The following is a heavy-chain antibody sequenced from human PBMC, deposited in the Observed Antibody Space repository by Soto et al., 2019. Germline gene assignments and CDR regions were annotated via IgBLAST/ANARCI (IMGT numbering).Heavy chain of an antibody. CDR1: GYNFTSHY. CDR3: TREYCGGDCVLDY. CDR2: INPNSDST. D-gene: IGHD2-21*02. J-gene: IGHJ4*02. V-gene: IGHV1-46*01. Sequence: QVQLVQSGAEVKKPGASVKVSCKASGYNFTSHYLQWVRQAPGQGLEWMGIINPNSDSTTYAQKFQGRVTMTSDTSSNTVYMELSSLRSEDSAVYYCTREYCGGDCVLDYWGQGTLVTVSS.